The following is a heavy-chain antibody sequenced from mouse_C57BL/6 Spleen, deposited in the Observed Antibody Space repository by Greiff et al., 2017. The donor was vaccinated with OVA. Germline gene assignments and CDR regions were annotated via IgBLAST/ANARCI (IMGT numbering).Heavy chain of an antibody. D-gene: IGHD4-1*01. CDR2: IDPSDSET. Sequence: QVQLKQPGAELVRPGSSVKLSCKASGYTFTSYWMHWVKQRPIQGLEWIGNIDPSDSETHYNQKFKDKATLTVDKSSSTAYMQLSSLTSGDSAFYYCARDGTGYFDVWGTGTTVTVSS. V-gene: IGHV1-52*01. CDR1: GYTFTSYW. CDR3: ARDGTGYFDV. J-gene: IGHJ1*03.